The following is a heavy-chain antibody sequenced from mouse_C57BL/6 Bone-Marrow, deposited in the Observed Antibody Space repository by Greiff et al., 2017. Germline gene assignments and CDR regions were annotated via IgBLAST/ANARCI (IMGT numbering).Heavy chain of an antibody. V-gene: IGHV5-6*01. D-gene: IGHD1-1*01. CDR3: AGHYSHYYGSSFNWYFDV. Sequence: EVKLMESGGDLVKPGGSLKLSCAASGFTFSSYGMSWVRQTPDKRLEWVATISSGGSYTYYPDSVKGRFTISRDNAKNTLYLQMSSLKSEDTAMYYCAGHYSHYYGSSFNWYFDVWGTGTTVTVSS. CDR1: GFTFSSYG. J-gene: IGHJ1*03. CDR2: ISSGGSYT.